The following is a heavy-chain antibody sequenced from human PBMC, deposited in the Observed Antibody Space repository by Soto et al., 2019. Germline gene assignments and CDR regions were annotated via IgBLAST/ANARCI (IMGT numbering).Heavy chain of an antibody. CDR1: GFTFSSYA. V-gene: IGHV3-30-3*01. CDR3: ARDPGRMGATDY. CDR2: ISYDGSNK. J-gene: IGHJ4*02. Sequence: QVQLVESGGGVVQPGRSLRLSCAASGFTFSSYAMHWVRQAPGKGLEWVAVISYDGSNKYYADSVKGRFTISRDNSKNRVYLQMNSLRAEDTAVYYGARDPGRMGATDYWGQGTLVTVSS. D-gene: IGHD1-26*01.